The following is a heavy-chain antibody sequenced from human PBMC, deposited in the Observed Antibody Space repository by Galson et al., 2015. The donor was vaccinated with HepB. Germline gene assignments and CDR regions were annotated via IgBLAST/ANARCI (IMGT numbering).Heavy chain of an antibody. D-gene: IGHD5-24*01. CDR2: ISGSGGST. CDR1: GFTFSSYA. Sequence: SLRLSCAASGFTFSSYAMSWVRQAPGKGLEWVSAISGSGGSTYYADSVKGRFTISRDNSKNTLYLQMNSLRAEDTAVYYCAKDEGDGYKSQGPPFDYWDQGTLVTVSS. J-gene: IGHJ4*02. V-gene: IGHV3-23*01. CDR3: AKDEGDGYKSQGPPFDY.